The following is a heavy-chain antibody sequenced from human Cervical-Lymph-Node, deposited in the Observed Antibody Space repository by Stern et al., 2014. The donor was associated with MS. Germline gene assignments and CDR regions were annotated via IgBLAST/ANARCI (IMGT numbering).Heavy chain of an antibody. J-gene: IGHJ4*02. CDR2: INRDGSDT. CDR1: GFNFSSYW. V-gene: IGHV3-74*01. Sequence: MQLVQSGGGLVQPGGFLRLSCAASGFNFSSYWMHWVRQFPEKGLFWVSQINRDGSDTSYADSVKGRFSISRDNIRNMLYLRMTSLRAEDTAVYYCARGVGDYWGQGARVTVSS. D-gene: IGHD3-16*01. CDR3: ARGVGDY.